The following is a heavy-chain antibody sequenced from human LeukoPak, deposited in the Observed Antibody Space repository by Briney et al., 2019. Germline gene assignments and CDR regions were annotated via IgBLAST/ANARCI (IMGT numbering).Heavy chain of an antibody. CDR1: GFTFSSYA. Sequence: GGSLRLSCAASGFTFSSYAMSWVRQAPGKGLEWVSAISGSGGSTYYADSVKGRFTISRDNSKNTQYLQMNSLRAEDTAVYYCARDSSGYYAAPFDYWGQGTLVTVSS. CDR3: ARDSSGYYAAPFDY. J-gene: IGHJ4*02. V-gene: IGHV3-23*01. CDR2: ISGSGGST. D-gene: IGHD3-22*01.